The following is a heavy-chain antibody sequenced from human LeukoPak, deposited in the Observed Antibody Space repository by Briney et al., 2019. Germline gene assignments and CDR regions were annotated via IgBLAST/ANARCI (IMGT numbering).Heavy chain of an antibody. V-gene: IGHV3-11*04. CDR1: GFTVSSNY. CDR3: ARGGWNYVFNS. Sequence: GGSLRLSCAASGFTVSSNYMSWVRQAPGKGLEWVSYISSSASTIYYADYVKGRFTISRDNAKNSLYLHMNSLRAEDTAVYYCARGGWNYVFNSWGQGTLVTVSS. D-gene: IGHD1-7*01. J-gene: IGHJ4*02. CDR2: ISSSASTI.